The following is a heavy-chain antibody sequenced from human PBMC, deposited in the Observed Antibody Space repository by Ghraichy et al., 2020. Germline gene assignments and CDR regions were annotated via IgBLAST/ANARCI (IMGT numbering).Heavy chain of an antibody. CDR2: IKEDGSEK. Sequence: GGSLRLSCAASGFTFSHWWMTWVRQAPGKGLEWVASIKEDGSEKQYVDSVKGRFTISRDNAKSSLYLQINSLRAEDTAVYFCARVYSSDSDATAYRSFHMWGQGTVVTVSS. CDR1: GFTFSHWW. J-gene: IGHJ3*02. CDR3: ARVYSSDSDATAYRSFHM. D-gene: IGHD3-16*02. V-gene: IGHV3-7*03.